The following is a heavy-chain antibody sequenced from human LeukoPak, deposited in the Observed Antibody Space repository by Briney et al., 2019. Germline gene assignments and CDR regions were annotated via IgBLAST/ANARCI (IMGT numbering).Heavy chain of an antibody. J-gene: IGHJ6*02. CDR1: GFALSAYW. V-gene: IGHV3-7*01. CDR2: IKQDGTVQ. CDR3: ARDYTATGAMDV. D-gene: IGHD2-21*02. Sequence: GGSLRVSCAASGFALSAYWMNWVRQAPGKGLQWLANIKQDGTVQHYVDSVKGRFTISGDNAKNSLFLQMNSLRAEDTALYYCARDYTATGAMDVWGQGTTVTVS.